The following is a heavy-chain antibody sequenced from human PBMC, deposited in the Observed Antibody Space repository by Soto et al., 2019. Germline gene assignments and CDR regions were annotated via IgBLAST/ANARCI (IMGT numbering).Heavy chain of an antibody. Sequence: GGSLRLSCAASGFTFSSYWMSWVRQAPGKGLEWVANIKQDGSEKYYVDSVKGRFTISRDNAKNSLYLQMNSLRAEDTAVYYCARDQFGYSSRWSFGYYYYGMDVWGQGTTVTVSS. CDR1: GFTFSSYW. J-gene: IGHJ6*02. CDR2: IKQDGSEK. V-gene: IGHV3-7*03. CDR3: ARDQFGYSSRWSFGYYYYGMDV. D-gene: IGHD6-13*01.